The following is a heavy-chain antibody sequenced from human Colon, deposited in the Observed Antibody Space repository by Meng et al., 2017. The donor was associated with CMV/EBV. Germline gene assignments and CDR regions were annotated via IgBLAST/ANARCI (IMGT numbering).Heavy chain of an antibody. CDR1: GFNFRSFE. D-gene: IGHD3-3*01. V-gene: IGHV3-48*03. J-gene: IGHJ6*02. CDR3: ARDPSLITISGVVTYGMDV. CDR2: IISGGQTI. Sequence: GGSLRLSCSASGFNFRSFEMNWVRQAPGKGLEWVAYIISGGQTIHYADSVKGRFTISRDSTNNSLYLHMTSLRADDTAVYYCARDPSLITISGVVTYGMDVWGPGTTVTVSS.